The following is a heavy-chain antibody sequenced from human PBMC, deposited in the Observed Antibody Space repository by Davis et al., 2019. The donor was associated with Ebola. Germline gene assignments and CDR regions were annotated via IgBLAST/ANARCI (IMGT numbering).Heavy chain of an antibody. CDR1: GYTFTSYA. CDR3: ARLYSGRSYGNSYYYGMDV. D-gene: IGHD1-26*01. Sequence: AASVKVSCKASGYTFTSYAMHWVRQAPGQGLEWMGGIIPIFGTANYAQKFQGRVTITADKSTSTAYMELSSLRSDDTAVYYCARLYSGRSYGNSYYYGMDVWGQGTTVTVSS. CDR2: IIPIFGTA. J-gene: IGHJ6*02. V-gene: IGHV1-69*06.